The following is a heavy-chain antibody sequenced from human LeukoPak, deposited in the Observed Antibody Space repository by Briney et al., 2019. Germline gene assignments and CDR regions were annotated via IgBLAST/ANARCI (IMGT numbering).Heavy chain of an antibody. CDR3: ARTRGGSYSSLDY. J-gene: IGHJ4*02. V-gene: IGHV3-7*01. Sequence: GGSLRLSCAVSGFSFSNFWMSWVRQAPGKGLEWVANIKQDGSEKFYVDSVKGRFTISRDNAENSLYLQMNSLRAEDTAVYYCARTRGGSYSSLDYWGQGTLVTVSS. CDR2: IKQDGSEK. CDR1: GFSFSNFW. D-gene: IGHD1-26*01.